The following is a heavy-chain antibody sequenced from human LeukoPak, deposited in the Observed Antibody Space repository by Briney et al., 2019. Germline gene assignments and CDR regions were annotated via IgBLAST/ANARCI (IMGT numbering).Heavy chain of an antibody. V-gene: IGHV3-9*01. Sequence: GGSLRLSCVASGFKFDDYAMNWVRQAPGKGLEWVSGISWNSGSIGYADSVKGRFTISRDNAKNSLYLQMNSLRAEDTALYYCAKRSLYWYFDLWGRGTLVTVSS. CDR1: GFKFDDYA. J-gene: IGHJ2*01. CDR3: AKRSLYWYFDL. D-gene: IGHD1-26*01. CDR2: ISWNSGSI.